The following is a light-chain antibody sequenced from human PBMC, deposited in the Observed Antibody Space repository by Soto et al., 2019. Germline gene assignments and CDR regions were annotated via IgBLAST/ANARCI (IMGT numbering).Light chain of an antibody. J-gene: IGKJ3*01. CDR2: GAS. Sequence: EIVLTQSPGTLSLSPGERATLTCRASQSVNSSYLAWYQQKPGQAPRLLMYGASSRATGIPDRFSGSGSGTDITLTIRRLEPEDFAVYYCQQYGSSLVTFGHGTTVD. CDR3: QQYGSSLVT. CDR1: QSVNSSY. V-gene: IGKV3-20*01.